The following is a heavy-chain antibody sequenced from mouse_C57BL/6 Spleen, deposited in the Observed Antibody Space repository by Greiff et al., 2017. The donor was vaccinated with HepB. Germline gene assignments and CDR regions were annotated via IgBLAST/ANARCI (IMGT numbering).Heavy chain of an antibody. J-gene: IGHJ4*01. CDR2: IHPSDSAT. V-gene: IGHV1-74*01. Sequence: QVQLQQPGAELVKPGASVKVSCKASGYTFTSYWMHWVKQRPGQGLEWIGRIHPSDSATNYNQKFKGKATLTVDKSSSTAYMQLSSLTSEDSAVYYCAIEGDLLGRGMDYWGQGTSVTVSS. CDR3: AIEGDLLGRGMDY. CDR1: GYTFTSYW. D-gene: IGHD1-1*01.